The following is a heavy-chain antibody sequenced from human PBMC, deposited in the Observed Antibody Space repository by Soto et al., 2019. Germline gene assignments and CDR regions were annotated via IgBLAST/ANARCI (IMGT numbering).Heavy chain of an antibody. CDR1: GFTFSDYD. Sequence: QVELVESGGGLAKPGGSLRLSCAASGFTFSDYDMSWIRQAPGKGLEWVSYTSSSGSTIYYADSVKGRFTMSRDNAKNSMYLHMDSLRVEEKGVYYCARDPQGIAGEHSYYYGMAVWGQGTTVTVSS. CDR2: TSSSGSTI. V-gene: IGHV3-11*01. CDR3: ARDPQGIAGEHSYYYGMAV. D-gene: IGHD6-13*01. J-gene: IGHJ6*02.